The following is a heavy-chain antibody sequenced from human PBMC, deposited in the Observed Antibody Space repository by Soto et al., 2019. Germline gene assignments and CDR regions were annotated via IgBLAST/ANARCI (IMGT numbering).Heavy chain of an antibody. Sequence: PVGSLRLSCASSVFTFSSYWMHCVRQSPGKWLVWVSRINSDGSSTSYADSVKGRFTISRDNAKNTLYLQMNSLRAEDTAVYYCARDPGFSPIPYYDFWSGSDDAFDIWGQGTMVNVSS. CDR3: ARDPGFSPIPYYDFWSGSDDAFDI. CDR2: INSDGSST. V-gene: IGHV3-74*01. J-gene: IGHJ3*02. D-gene: IGHD3-3*01. CDR1: VFTFSSYW.